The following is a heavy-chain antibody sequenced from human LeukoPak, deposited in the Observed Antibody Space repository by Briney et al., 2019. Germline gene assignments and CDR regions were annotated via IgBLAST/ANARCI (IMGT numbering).Heavy chain of an antibody. CDR3: ARDYYDSSGLDY. CDR2: INPNSGGT. V-gene: IGHV1-2*06. J-gene: IGHJ4*02. D-gene: IGHD3-22*01. CDR1: GYTFTGYY. Sequence: ASVKVSCKASGYTFTGYYMHWVRQAPGQGLEWMGRINPNSGGTNYAQKFQGRVTMTRDTSISTAYTELSSLRSEDTAVYYCARDYYDSSGLDYWGQGTLVTVSS.